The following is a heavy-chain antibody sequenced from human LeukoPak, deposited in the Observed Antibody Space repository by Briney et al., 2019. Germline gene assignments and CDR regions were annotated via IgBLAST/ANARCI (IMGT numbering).Heavy chain of an antibody. V-gene: IGHV5-51*01. CDR2: IYPGDSDT. D-gene: IGHD6-13*01. Sequence: SLPISSTGPGFRFTSYWIGWARTRPGEGLAWMGTIYPGDSDTRYSRSFQGQVTISADKSISTAYLQWSSLKASDTAMYYCATQTQYSSSWSCDHWGQGTLVPVSS. CDR1: GFRFTSYW. J-gene: IGHJ5*02. CDR3: ATQTQYSSSWSCDH.